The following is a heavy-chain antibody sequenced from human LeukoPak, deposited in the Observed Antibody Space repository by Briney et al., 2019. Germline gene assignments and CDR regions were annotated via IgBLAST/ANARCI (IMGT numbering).Heavy chain of an antibody. Sequence: SVKVSCKTSGGSFNSYAISWVRQAPGQGLEWMGGITAIFRTANYAQKFQGRVTITADEFMSTVYMELSSLRSEDTAVYYCARHSGYHSTMYLDYWGQGTLVTVSS. J-gene: IGHJ4*02. V-gene: IGHV1-69*13. CDR3: ARHSGYHSTMYLDY. CDR2: ITAIFRTA. CDR1: GGSFNSYA. D-gene: IGHD3-22*01.